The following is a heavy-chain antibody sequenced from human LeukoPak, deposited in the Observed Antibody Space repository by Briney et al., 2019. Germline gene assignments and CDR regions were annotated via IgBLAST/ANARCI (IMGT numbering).Heavy chain of an antibody. J-gene: IGHJ4*02. Sequence: GRSLRLSCAASGFTFSSYAMRWVRQAPGKGLEWVAVISYDGSNKYYADSVKGRFTISRDNSENTLYLQMNSLRPEDTAVYYCARDDCSSTSCYTVWSWRSRSPDDYWGQGTLGTVSS. CDR2: ISYDGSNK. CDR1: GFTFSSYA. CDR3: ARDDCSSTSCYTVWSWRSRSPDDY. D-gene: IGHD2-2*02. V-gene: IGHV3-30*01.